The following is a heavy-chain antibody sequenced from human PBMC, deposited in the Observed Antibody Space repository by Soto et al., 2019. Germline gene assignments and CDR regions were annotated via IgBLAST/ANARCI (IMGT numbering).Heavy chain of an antibody. CDR3: VRLIGSSWLDS. J-gene: IGHJ5*01. D-gene: IGHD6-13*01. V-gene: IGHV4-4*08. Sequence: SETLSLTCTVSGGSISGYYWSWLRQPPGKGLEWIGYIYNIGSTNYNPSLRSRITINPDTSNNQLSLHLNSVTPDDTAVYYCVRLIGSSWLDSWGQGTLVTVSS. CDR2: IYNIGST. CDR1: GGSISGYY.